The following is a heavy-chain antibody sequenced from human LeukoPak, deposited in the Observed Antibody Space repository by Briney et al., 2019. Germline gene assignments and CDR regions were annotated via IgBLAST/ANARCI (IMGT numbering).Heavy chain of an antibody. J-gene: IGHJ4*02. D-gene: IGHD2-2*01. CDR2: IYYSGST. CDR3: ASGSSTGTFGY. V-gene: IGHV4-61*01. Sequence: SETLSLTCTVSGGPVSSGSYYWSWIRQPPGKGLEWIGYIYYSGSTNYNPSLKSRVTISVDTSKNQFSLKLSSVTAADTAVYYCASGSSTGTFGYWGQGTLVTVSS. CDR1: GGPVSSGSYY.